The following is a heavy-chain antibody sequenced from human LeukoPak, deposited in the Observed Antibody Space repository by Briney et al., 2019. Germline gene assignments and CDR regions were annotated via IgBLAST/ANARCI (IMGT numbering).Heavy chain of an antibody. V-gene: IGHV3-74*01. Sequence: QPGGSLKLSCAASGFTFSNYWMHWVRQAPGKGLLWVSRIISDGSITSYADSVKGRFTISRDNAKNTLHLQMNSLRAEDTAVYYCARVSYGMEVWGQGTTVTVSS. CDR3: ARVSYGMEV. J-gene: IGHJ6*02. CDR2: IISDGSIT. CDR1: GFTFSNYW.